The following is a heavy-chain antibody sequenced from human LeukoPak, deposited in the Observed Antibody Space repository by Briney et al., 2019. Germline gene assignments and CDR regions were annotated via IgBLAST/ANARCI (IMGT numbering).Heavy chain of an antibody. J-gene: IGHJ5*02. CDR3: VRLSWELGDGGVT. CDR2: INSDGSST. D-gene: IGHD1-26*01. Sequence: GGPLRLSCAASGFTFSSYWMHWVRQAPGKGLVWISRINSDGSSTSYADSVKGRFTISRDNAKNTLYLQMNSLRVEDTAVYYCVRLSWELGDGGVTWGQGTLVTVSS. V-gene: IGHV3-74*01. CDR1: GFTFSSYW.